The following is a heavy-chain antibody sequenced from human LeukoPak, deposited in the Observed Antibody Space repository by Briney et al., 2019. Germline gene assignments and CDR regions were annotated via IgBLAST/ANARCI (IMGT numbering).Heavy chain of an antibody. CDR3: TRDPSGIVGAHHG. CDR1: GFTFGDYA. J-gene: IGHJ4*02. CDR2: IRSKAYGGTT. V-gene: IGHV3-49*04. D-gene: IGHD1-26*01. Sequence: GGSLGLSCTASGFTFGDYAMSWVRQAPGKGLEWVGFIRSKAYGGTTEYAASVKGRFTISRDDSKSIAYLQMNSLKTEDTAVYYCTRDPSGIVGAHHGWGQGTLVTVSS.